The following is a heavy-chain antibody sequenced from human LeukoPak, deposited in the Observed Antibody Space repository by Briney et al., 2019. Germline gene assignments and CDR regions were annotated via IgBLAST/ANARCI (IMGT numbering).Heavy chain of an antibody. Sequence: PGGSLSLSCAPSGFTFSIYAMRWVRQPPGEGLEWVSAISGRGGSTYYADSVKGRFTISRDNSKNTLYLQMNSLRAEDTAVYYCAKDTVRGYSYGQFDYWGQGTLVTVSS. CDR2: ISGRGGST. CDR3: AKDTVRGYSYGQFDY. CDR1: GFTFSIYA. J-gene: IGHJ4*02. D-gene: IGHD5-18*01. V-gene: IGHV3-23*01.